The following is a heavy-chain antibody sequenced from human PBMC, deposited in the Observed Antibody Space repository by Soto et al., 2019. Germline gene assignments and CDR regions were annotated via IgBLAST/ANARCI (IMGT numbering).Heavy chain of an antibody. CDR3: ARGALGYCSGGSCYPQGFDP. CDR1: GGSFSGYY. CDR2: INHSGST. V-gene: IGHV4-34*01. Sequence: LSLTCAVYGGSFSGYYWSWIRQPPGKGLEWIGEINHSGSTNYNPSLKSRVTISVDTSKNQFSLKLSSVTAADTAVYYCARGALGYCSGGSCYPQGFDPWGQGTLVTVSS. J-gene: IGHJ5*02. D-gene: IGHD2-15*01.